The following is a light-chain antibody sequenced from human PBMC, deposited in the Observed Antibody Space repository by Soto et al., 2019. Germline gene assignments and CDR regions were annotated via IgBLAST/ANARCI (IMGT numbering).Light chain of an antibody. Sequence: DIPMTQSPSTLSASVGDRVTITCRASQSITTRLAWLQQKPGKAPSLLIYDASTLERGVPSRFSGSGSGTEFTLAINSLQTDDFATYYCQQYNGYPYTFGQGTKLDIK. CDR2: DAS. V-gene: IGKV1-5*01. CDR3: QQYNGYPYT. CDR1: QSITTR. J-gene: IGKJ2*01.